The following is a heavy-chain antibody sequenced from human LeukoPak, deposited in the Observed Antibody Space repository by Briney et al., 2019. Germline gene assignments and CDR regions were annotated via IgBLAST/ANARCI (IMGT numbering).Heavy chain of an antibody. Sequence: SETLSLTCNVSGGSISSAYWSWIRQPPGKGLEWIGYIFYSGTTNYNPSLKSRVTISLDTSKKHFSLKLTSVTAADTAVYYCARSRDDYSANSPSDYWGQGTLVTVSS. D-gene: IGHD3-16*01. V-gene: IGHV4-59*01. CDR2: IFYSGTT. J-gene: IGHJ4*02. CDR1: GGSISSAY. CDR3: ARSRDDYSANSPSDY.